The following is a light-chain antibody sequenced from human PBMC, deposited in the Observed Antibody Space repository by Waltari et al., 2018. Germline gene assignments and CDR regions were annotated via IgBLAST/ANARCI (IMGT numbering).Light chain of an antibody. V-gene: IGKV1-33*01. CDR3: QQYDNPSYT. J-gene: IGKJ2*01. Sequence: DIQMTQSPSSLSASVGDRVTITCQASQDINNSLNWYQQKPGKAPKLLIYDASNLETGVPSRFSGSGSGTDFTFTISSLQPEDIATYYCQQYDNPSYTFGQGTKLEIK. CDR2: DAS. CDR1: QDINNS.